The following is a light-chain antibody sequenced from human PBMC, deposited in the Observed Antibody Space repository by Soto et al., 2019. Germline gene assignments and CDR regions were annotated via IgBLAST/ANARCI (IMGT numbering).Light chain of an antibody. CDR1: QSVSNK. J-gene: IGKJ2*01. CDR2: GAS. Sequence: EIMMTQSPATLSVSPGERATLSCRASQSVSNKLAWYQQQPGRAPRLLIYGASTRATGIPARFSGSGSGTEFTLYISSLQSEDFAVYYCQEYNNWPPRYTFGQGTKLEIK. CDR3: QEYNNWPPRYT. V-gene: IGKV3-15*01.